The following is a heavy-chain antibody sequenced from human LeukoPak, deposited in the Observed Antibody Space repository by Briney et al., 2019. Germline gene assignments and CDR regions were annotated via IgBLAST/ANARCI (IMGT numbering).Heavy chain of an antibody. CDR2: ISSSSSTI. V-gene: IGHV3-48*04. CDR3: ATVGRAARPGH. D-gene: IGHD6-6*01. J-gene: IGHJ4*02. Sequence: GGSLRLSCAASGFTFSSYSMNWVRQAPGKGLEWVSYISSSSSTIYYADSVKGRFSISRDNAKSSLYLQMNSLRAEDTAVYYCATVGRAARPGHWGQGTLVTVSS. CDR1: GFTFSSYS.